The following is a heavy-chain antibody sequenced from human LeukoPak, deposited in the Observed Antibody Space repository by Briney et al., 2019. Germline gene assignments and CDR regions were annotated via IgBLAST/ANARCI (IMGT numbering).Heavy chain of an antibody. Sequence: PGGSLRLSCAASGFTFSSYAMSWVRQAPGKGLEWVSAVSGSGDTTYYADSVKGRFTISRDNSKNTLYLQMNSLRAEDTAVYYCARGVPYDSWSGPHYSDYWGQGTLVTVSS. CDR1: GFTFSSYA. D-gene: IGHD3-3*01. CDR2: VSGSGDTT. V-gene: IGHV3-23*01. J-gene: IGHJ4*02. CDR3: ARGVPYDSWSGPHYSDY.